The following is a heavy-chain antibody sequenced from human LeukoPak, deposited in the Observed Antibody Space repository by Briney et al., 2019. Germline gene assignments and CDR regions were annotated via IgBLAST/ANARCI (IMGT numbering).Heavy chain of an antibody. V-gene: IGHV1-46*01. D-gene: IGHD5-12*01. J-gene: IGHJ4*02. Sequence: ASVRVSCKASGYTFTSYYMHWVRQAPGQGLEWMGIINPIGGSTSYAQKFQGRVTMTRDTSTSTVYMELSSLRAEDTAVYYCAGGYAGWDYWGQGTLVTVSS. CDR3: AGGYAGWDY. CDR1: GYTFTSYY. CDR2: INPIGGST.